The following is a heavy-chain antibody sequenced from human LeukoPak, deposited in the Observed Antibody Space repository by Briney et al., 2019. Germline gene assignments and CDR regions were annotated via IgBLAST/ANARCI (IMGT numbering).Heavy chain of an antibody. V-gene: IGHV1-2*02. Sequence: ASVKVSCKASGYSLKDYFIHWLRQAPGQGPEWLGWINSKSGDTDYGQQFRARVNMTRDMAISTIYLELHSLRIDDTAIYYCARADSSDTSYSIGYLDPWGQGSLVTVSS. D-gene: IGHD3-22*01. J-gene: IGHJ5*02. CDR1: GYSLKDYF. CDR2: INSKSGDT. CDR3: ARADSSDTSYSIGYLDP.